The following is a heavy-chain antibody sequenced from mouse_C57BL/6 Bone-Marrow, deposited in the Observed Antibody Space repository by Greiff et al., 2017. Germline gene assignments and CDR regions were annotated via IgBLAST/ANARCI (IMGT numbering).Heavy chain of an antibody. J-gene: IGHJ2*01. V-gene: IGHV1-81*01. D-gene: IGHD2-3*01. Sequence: VKLMESGAELARPGASVKLSCKASGYTFTSYGISWVKQRTGQGLEWIGEIYPRSGNTYYNEKSKGKATLTADKSSSTAYMELRSLTSEDSAVYFCAREGGYYYFDYWGQGTTLTVSS. CDR1: GYTFTSYG. CDR2: IYPRSGNT. CDR3: AREGGYYYFDY.